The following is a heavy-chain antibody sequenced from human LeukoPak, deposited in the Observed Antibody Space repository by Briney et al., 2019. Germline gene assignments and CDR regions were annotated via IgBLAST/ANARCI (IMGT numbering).Heavy chain of an antibody. J-gene: IGHJ4*02. V-gene: IGHV4-4*02. CDR1: GGSISSSNW. CDR3: ARGTITTVTDS. D-gene: IGHD4-17*01. CDR2: IYLRGNT. Sequence: PSGTLSLTCAISGGSISSSNWWTWVRQPPGKGLEWVGEIYLRGNTNYNPSLESRVTISVDESKTQLSLRLESVTAADTAVYYCARGTITTVTDSWGPGTLVTVSS.